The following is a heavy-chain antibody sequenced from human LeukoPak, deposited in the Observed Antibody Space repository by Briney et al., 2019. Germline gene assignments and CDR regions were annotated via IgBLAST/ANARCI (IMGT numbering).Heavy chain of an antibody. D-gene: IGHD6-19*01. J-gene: IGHJ2*01. V-gene: IGHV3-7*01. CDR1: GFTFSRYW. CDR3: VGGPGWVFDV. Sequence: PGGSLRLSCVGSGFTFSRYWLNWVRQAPGKGLEWVANMNQDGSEIYYLDSVKGRFTISRDNAKNSVYLQMNGLKAEDTAVYHCVGGPGWVFDVWGRGTLVTVSS. CDR2: MNQDGSEI.